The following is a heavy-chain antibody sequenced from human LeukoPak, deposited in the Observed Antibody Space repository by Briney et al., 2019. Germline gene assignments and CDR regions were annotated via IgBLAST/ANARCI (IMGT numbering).Heavy chain of an antibody. CDR2: INHSGST. Sequence: SGTLSLTCAVYGGSFSGYYWSWSRHPPGGGLVWIGEINHSGSTNYNPSLKSRVTISVDTSKNQFSLKLSSVTAADTAVYYCARAHRRRSYCSSTSCYTSSHHYCYGIDVWGQETTVTVSS. CDR1: GGSFSGYY. CDR3: ARAHRRRSYCSSTSCYTSSHHYCYGIDV. D-gene: IGHD2-2*02. V-gene: IGHV4-34*01. J-gene: IGHJ6*02.